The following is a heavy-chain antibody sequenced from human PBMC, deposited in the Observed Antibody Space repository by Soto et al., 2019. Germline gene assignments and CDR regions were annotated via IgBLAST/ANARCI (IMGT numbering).Heavy chain of an antibody. Sequence: QLQLQESGPGLVKPSETLSLTCTVSGGSISSSSYYWGWIRQPPGKGLEWIGSIYYSGSTYYNPSIKSRVTIAVDTSKNQFSLKLSSVTAADTAVYYCARSIVVVTGVFGYWGQGTLVTVSS. CDR3: ARSIVVVTGVFGY. J-gene: IGHJ4*02. V-gene: IGHV4-39*01. CDR2: IYYSGST. CDR1: GGSISSSSYY. D-gene: IGHD2-21*02.